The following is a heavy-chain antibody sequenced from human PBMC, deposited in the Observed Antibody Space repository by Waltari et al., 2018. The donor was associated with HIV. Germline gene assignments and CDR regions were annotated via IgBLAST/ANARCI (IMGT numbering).Heavy chain of an antibody. Sequence: QVQLVQSGAEVKRPGASVKVSCKTSGYTFSSYGISWVRQAPGQRLEWMGWISSSNINTKYAQNFLGRVTMTTDTSTNTAYLELRSLRSDDTAVYYCVKEGYCSGGSCYSGSLDIWGQGTKVTVSS. D-gene: IGHD2-15*01. CDR1: GYTFSSYG. CDR2: ISSSNINT. J-gene: IGHJ3*02. V-gene: IGHV1-18*01. CDR3: VKEGYCSGGSCYSGSLDI.